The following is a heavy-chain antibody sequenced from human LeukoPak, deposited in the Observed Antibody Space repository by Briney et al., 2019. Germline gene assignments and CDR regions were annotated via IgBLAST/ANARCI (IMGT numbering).Heavy chain of an antibody. CDR1: GFTFSSYG. J-gene: IGHJ4*02. V-gene: IGHV3-30*03. CDR2: ISYDGTNK. CDR3: VRDRGTYRPIDY. D-gene: IGHD1-26*01. Sequence: GGSLRLSCAASGFTFSSYGIHWVRQAPGKGLEWVAVISYDGTNKYYADSVKGRFTISRDNSKNTLYVQMNSLRAEDTAIYYCVRDRGTYRPIDYWGQGTLVTVSS.